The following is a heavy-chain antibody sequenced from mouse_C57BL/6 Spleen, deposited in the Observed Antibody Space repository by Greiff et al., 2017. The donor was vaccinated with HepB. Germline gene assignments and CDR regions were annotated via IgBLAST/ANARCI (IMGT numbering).Heavy chain of an antibody. J-gene: IGHJ4*01. CDR2: IRSKSSNYAT. D-gene: IGHD2-3*01. CDR1: GFTFNTYA. CDR3: VREAARDDGYQNYYAMDY. Sequence: EADGGLVQPNGSLKLSCAASGFTFNTYAMHWVRQAPGKGLEWVARIRSKSSNYATYYSESVNDRFTISRDDSQSMRYLQMNNLKTEDTAMYYCVREAARDDGYQNYYAMDYWGQGTSVTVSS. V-gene: IGHV10-3*01.